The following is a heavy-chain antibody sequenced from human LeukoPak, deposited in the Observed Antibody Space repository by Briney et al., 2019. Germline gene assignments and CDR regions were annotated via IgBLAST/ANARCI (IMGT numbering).Heavy chain of an antibody. CDR2: IYYSGST. CDR1: GGSISSYY. Sequence: LSETLSLTCTVSGGSISSYYWSWIRQPPGKGLEWIGYIYYSGSTNYNPSLKSRVTISVDTSKNQFSLKLSSVTAADTAVYYCARGCGYSSSSYYRRAYNWFDPWGQGTLSPSPQ. J-gene: IGHJ5*02. CDR3: ARGCGYSSSSYYRRAYNWFDP. V-gene: IGHV4-59*01. D-gene: IGHD6-6*01.